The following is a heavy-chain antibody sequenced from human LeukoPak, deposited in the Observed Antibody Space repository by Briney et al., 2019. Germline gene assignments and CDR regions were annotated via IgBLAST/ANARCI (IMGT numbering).Heavy chain of an antibody. CDR2: IGPDGDTT. J-gene: IGHJ6*02. D-gene: IGHD5-18*01. CDR3: AKDWGGYSYRATDV. Sequence: GSLRLSCAVSGFSFRDYAMHWVRQAPGKGLEWVSLIGPDGDTTFYADSVKGRFTISRDNSKNSLYLQMNSLRADDSAFYYCAKDWGGYSYRATDVWGQGTTVTVSS. V-gene: IGHV3-43*02. CDR1: GFSFRDYA.